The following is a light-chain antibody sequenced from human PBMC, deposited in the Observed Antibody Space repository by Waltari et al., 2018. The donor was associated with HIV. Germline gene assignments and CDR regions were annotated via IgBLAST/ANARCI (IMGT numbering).Light chain of an antibody. V-gene: IGKV3-20*01. J-gene: IGKJ4*01. CDR3: QQYGSSLLT. CDR2: GTS. CDR1: QSVSTNY. Sequence: EIVLTQSPGTLSLSPGERATLSCRASQSVSTNYLAWYQQNPGQAPRRLIYGTSSRATGIPDRFSGSGSGTDFTLTISRLEPEDFAVYYCQQYGSSLLTFGGGTKVEIK.